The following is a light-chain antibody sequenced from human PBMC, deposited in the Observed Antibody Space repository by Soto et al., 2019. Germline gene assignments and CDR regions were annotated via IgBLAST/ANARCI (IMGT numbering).Light chain of an antibody. CDR2: STS. CDR1: QSISISY. J-gene: IGKJ1*01. V-gene: IGKV3-20*01. CDR3: QQYGGSSWT. Sequence: EIVLTQSPDTLSLSPGEXATLSCRASQSISISYLAWYQQQPGQAPRLLIYSTSTRATGIPDRFSGSGSGTDFTLTISKLEPGDFAVYYCQQYGGSSWTFGQGTKVDIK.